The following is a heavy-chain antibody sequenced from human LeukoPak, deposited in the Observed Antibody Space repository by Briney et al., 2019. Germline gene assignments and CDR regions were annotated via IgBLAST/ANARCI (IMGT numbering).Heavy chain of an antibody. V-gene: IGHV3-9*01. Sequence: PGGSLRLSCAASGFTFDDYAMHWVRQAPGKGLEWVSGISWNSGSIGYADSAKGRFTISRDNAKNSLYLQMNSLRAEDTALYYCAKDIDYDILTGYSDRDYFDYWGQGILVTVSS. CDR1: GFTFDDYA. D-gene: IGHD3-9*01. CDR2: ISWNSGSI. J-gene: IGHJ4*02. CDR3: AKDIDYDILTGYSDRDYFDY.